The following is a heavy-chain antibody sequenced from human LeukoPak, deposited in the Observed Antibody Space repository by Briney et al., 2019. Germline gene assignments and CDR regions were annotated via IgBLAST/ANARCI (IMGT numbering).Heavy chain of an antibody. J-gene: IGHJ5*02. CDR1: GYTLTELS. CDR3: ATSPKPDPDYDILTGYSSYNWFDP. CDR2: FDPEDGET. Sequence: ASVKVSCKVSGYTLTELSMHWARQAPGKGLEWMAGFDPEDGETIYAPEFQGRVTITEDTSTDTAYMELSSLRSEDTAVYCCATSPKPDPDYDILTGYSSYNWFDPWGQGTLVTVSS. V-gene: IGHV1-24*01. D-gene: IGHD3-9*01.